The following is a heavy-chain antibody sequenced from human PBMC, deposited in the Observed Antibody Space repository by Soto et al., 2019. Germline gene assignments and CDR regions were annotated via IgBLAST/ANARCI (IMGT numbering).Heavy chain of an antibody. V-gene: IGHV4-4*02. D-gene: IGHD2-15*01. CDR2: IYHSGST. CDR1: GGSISSSNW. Sequence: QVQLQESGPGLVKPSGTLSLTCAVSGGSISSSNWWSWVRQPPGKGLEWIGEIYHSGSTNYNPSLKGRDTISVDKSKNQFSLKLSAVTAADTAVYYCAIGLGYCSGGSCYHLDYWGQGTLVTVSS. J-gene: IGHJ4*02. CDR3: AIGLGYCSGGSCYHLDY.